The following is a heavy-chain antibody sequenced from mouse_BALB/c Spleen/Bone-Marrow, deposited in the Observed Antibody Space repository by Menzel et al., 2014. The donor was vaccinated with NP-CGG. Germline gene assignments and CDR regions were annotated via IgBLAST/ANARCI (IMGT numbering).Heavy chain of an antibody. Sequence: VLLQQSGPEPVKPGASVKISCKASVYSFTGYFMNWVMQSHGKSLEWIGRFNPYNGDTFYNQKFNRKATFTVDKSSSTAHMELRSLASEDSAVYYCASSFITTAYSFDYWGQGPTLTDSS. D-gene: IGHD1-2*01. CDR3: ASSFITTAYSFDY. CDR2: FNPYNGDT. CDR1: VYSFTGYF. V-gene: IGHV1-20*02. J-gene: IGHJ2*01.